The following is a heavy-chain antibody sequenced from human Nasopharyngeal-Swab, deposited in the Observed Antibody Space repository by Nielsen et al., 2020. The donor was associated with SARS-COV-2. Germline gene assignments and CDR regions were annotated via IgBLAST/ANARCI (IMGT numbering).Heavy chain of an antibody. CDR2: IYYSGST. CDR1: GGSISSSSYY. Sequence: SETLSLTCTVSGGSISSSSYYWGWIRQPPGKGLEWIGSIYYSGSTYYNPSLKSRVTISVDTSKNQFSLKPSSVTAADTAVYYCARRQGGWLQAAHYFDYWGQGTLVTVSS. D-gene: IGHD5-24*01. V-gene: IGHV4-39*01. J-gene: IGHJ4*02. CDR3: ARRQGGWLQAAHYFDY.